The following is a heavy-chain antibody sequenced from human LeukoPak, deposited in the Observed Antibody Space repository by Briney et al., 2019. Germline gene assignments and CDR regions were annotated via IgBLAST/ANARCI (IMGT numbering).Heavy chain of an antibody. V-gene: IGHV1-69*13. Sequence: GASVKVSCKASGGTFSSYAISWVRQAPGQGLEWMGGIIPIFGTANYAQKFQGRVTITADESTSTAYMELSSLRPEDTAVYYCARGGRDSSGYAIDYWGQGTLVTVSS. CDR3: ARGGRDSSGYAIDY. D-gene: IGHD3-22*01. J-gene: IGHJ4*02. CDR2: IIPIFGTA. CDR1: GGTFSSYA.